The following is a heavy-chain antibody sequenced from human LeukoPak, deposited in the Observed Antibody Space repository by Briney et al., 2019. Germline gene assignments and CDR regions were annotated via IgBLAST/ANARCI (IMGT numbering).Heavy chain of an antibody. Sequence: GGSLRLSCAASGFTFSSYGMHWVRQAPGKGLEWVSAISGSGGSTYYADSVKGRFTISRDNSKNTLYLQMNSLRAEDTAVYYCAKGARSIVVVPAAIDYWGQGTLVTVSS. D-gene: IGHD2-2*01. V-gene: IGHV3-23*01. CDR2: ISGSGGST. J-gene: IGHJ4*02. CDR1: GFTFSSYG. CDR3: AKGARSIVVVPAAIDY.